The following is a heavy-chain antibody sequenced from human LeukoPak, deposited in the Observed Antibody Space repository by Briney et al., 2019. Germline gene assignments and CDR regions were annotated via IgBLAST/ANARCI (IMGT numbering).Heavy chain of an antibody. J-gene: IGHJ5*02. D-gene: IGHD3-3*01. CDR1: GGAFSSYA. V-gene: IGHV1-69*05. CDR3: ARALFAHANWFDP. CDR2: INTIFGTG. Sequence: SVKLCCKSSGGAFSSYAISWLREAQGQGLGWVGAINTIFGTGNYAQKLQGSVTTTTDASTSTPYMEMSSPRSEATAVYYSARALFAHANWFDPWGQGTLVTVSS.